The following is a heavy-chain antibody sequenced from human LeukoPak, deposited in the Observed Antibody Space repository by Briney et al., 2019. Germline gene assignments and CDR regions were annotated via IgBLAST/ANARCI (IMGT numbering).Heavy chain of an antibody. D-gene: IGHD6-19*01. CDR3: ARGGYSSGWYYFDC. J-gene: IGHJ4*02. V-gene: IGHV4-59*08. Sequence: SETLSLTCTVSGGSISSYYWSWIRQPPGKGLEWIGYIYYSGSTNYNPSLKSRVTISVDTSKNQFSLKLSSVTAADTAVYYCARGGYSSGWYYFDCWGQGTLVTVSS. CDR1: GGSISSYY. CDR2: IYYSGST.